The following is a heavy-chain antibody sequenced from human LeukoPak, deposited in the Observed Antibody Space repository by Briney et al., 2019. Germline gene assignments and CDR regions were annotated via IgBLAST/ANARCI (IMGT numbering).Heavy chain of an antibody. CDR2: IIPIFGTA. J-gene: IGHJ6*03. D-gene: IGHD4-17*01. Sequence: ASVKVSCKASGGTFSSYAISWVRQAPGQGLEWMGGIIPIFGTANYAQKFQGRVTITADKSTSTAYMELSSLRSEDTAVYYCARVRSTVTTDEYYYYYYMDVWGKGTTVTVSS. CDR3: ARVRSTVTTDEYYYYYYMDV. CDR1: GGTFSSYA. V-gene: IGHV1-69*06.